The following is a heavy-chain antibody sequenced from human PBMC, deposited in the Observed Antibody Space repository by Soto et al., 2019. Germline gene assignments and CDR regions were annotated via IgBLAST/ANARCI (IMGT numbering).Heavy chain of an antibody. Sequence: PSETLSLTCAVYGGSANGYYRNWIRQPPGKGLEWIGEINHTGGTHYNPSLKSRVTMSVDTSKNQFSLRLSSVTAADTAIYYCATRITVFGLLIPPFDPWGQGAQVTVSS. V-gene: IGHV4-34*01. D-gene: IGHD3-3*01. CDR3: ATRITVFGLLIPPFDP. CDR1: GGSANGYY. J-gene: IGHJ5*02. CDR2: INHTGGT.